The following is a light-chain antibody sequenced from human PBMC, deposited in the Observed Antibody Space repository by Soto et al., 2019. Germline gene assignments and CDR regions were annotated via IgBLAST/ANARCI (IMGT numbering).Light chain of an antibody. CDR2: RNN. J-gene: IGLJ1*01. V-gene: IGLV1-47*01. CDR3: AAWDVSLSAYV. Sequence: QSVLTQPPSASVTPGQRVVISCSTVSSNIGSNYVYWYQQLPGTAPKLLIYRNNQRPSGVPDRFSGSKSGTSASLAISGLRSDDEADYYCAAWDVSLSAYVFGTGTKLTVL. CDR1: SSNIGSNY.